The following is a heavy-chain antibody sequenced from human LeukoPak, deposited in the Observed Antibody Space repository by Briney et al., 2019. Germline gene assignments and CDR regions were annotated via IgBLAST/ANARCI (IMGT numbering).Heavy chain of an antibody. V-gene: IGHV1-2*02. J-gene: IGHJ4*02. CDR3: ARDSPIVGATTRDY. Sequence: ASVKVSCKASGYTFTGYYMHWVRQAPGQGLEWMGWINPNSGGTNYAQKLQGRVTMTTDTSTSTAYMELRSLRSDDAVVYYCARDSPIVGATTRDYWGQGTLVTVSS. D-gene: IGHD1-26*01. CDR2: INPNSGGT. CDR1: GYTFTGYY.